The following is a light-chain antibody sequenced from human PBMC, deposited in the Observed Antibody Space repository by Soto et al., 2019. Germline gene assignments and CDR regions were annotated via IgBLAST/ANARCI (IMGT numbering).Light chain of an antibody. CDR3: QQGSSCPWT. CDR2: DVS. J-gene: IGKJ1*01. CDR1: QSVSTD. Sequence: LTQSPSTLSSTPGERTTLSCRASQSVSTDLAWYQQKPGQAPRLLMYDVSHMHTGVSASFSGSGSGTEFTLTISSLQPEDFATYYCQQGSSCPWTFGQGTKVEIK. V-gene: IGKV3-11*01.